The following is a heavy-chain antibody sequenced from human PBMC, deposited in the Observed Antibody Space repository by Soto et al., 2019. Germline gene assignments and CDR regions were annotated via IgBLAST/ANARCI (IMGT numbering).Heavy chain of an antibody. Sequence: QVTLKESGPVLVKPTETLTLTCTVSGFSLSNARMGVSWIRQPPGKALEWLAHIFSNDEKSYSTSLKSRLTTSKDTSKRQVVLTMTNMDPVDTATYYRARIMAGYCSGGSCYSDYRGQGTLVTVSS. CDR1: GFSLSNARMG. V-gene: IGHV2-26*01. CDR2: IFSNDEK. CDR3: ARIMAGYCSGGSCYSDY. J-gene: IGHJ4*02. D-gene: IGHD2-15*01.